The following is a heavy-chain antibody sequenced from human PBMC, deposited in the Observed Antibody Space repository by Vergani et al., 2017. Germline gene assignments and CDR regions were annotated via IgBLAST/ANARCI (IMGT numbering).Heavy chain of an antibody. CDR2: INPNSGGT. CDR3: ARSRVSGIGTLCY. Sequence: QVQLVQSGAEVKKPGASVKVSCKASGYTFTGYYMHWVRQAPGQGLEWMGWINPNSGGTNYAKKFQGRVTMTRDTSISTAYMELSRLRSDDTAVYYCARSRVSGIGTLCYWGQGTLVTVSS. J-gene: IGHJ4*02. V-gene: IGHV1-2*02. CDR1: GYTFTGYY. D-gene: IGHD1-26*01.